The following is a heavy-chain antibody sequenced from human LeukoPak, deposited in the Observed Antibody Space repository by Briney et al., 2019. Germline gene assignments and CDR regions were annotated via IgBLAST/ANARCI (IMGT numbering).Heavy chain of an antibody. CDR3: AKDLPLLWFGELFPDV. J-gene: IGHJ6*02. CDR2: ISGSGGST. CDR1: GFTFSSYA. Sequence: GGSLRLSCAASGFTFSSYAMSWVRQAPGKGLEWVSAISGSGGSTYYADSVKGRFTISRDNSKNTLYLQMNSLRAEDTAVYYCAKDLPLLWFGELFPDVWGQGTTVTVSS. D-gene: IGHD3-10*01. V-gene: IGHV3-23*01.